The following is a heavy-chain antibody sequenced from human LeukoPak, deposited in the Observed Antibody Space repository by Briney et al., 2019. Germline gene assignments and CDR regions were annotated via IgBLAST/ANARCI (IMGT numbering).Heavy chain of an antibody. CDR3: VRDRRFSSYSSSWYDY. Sequence: ASVKVSCKASGYTFTSYGISWVRQAPGQGLEWMGWISAYNGNTNYAQKLQGRVTMTTDTSTSTAYMELRSLRSDDTAVYYCVRDRRFSSYSSSWYDYWGQGTLVTVSS. CDR2: ISAYNGNT. D-gene: IGHD6-13*01. CDR1: GYTFTSYG. J-gene: IGHJ4*02. V-gene: IGHV1-18*01.